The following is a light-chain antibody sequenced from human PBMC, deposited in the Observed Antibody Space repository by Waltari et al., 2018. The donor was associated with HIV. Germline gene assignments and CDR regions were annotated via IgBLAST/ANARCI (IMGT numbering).Light chain of an antibody. CDR1: NIRAKK. CDR2: VDT. CDR3: QVWDVGSVSVI. J-gene: IGLJ2*01. Sequence: SYVLTQPPSVSVAPGQTATITCGGNNIRAKKVHWYQQTPGQAPVLFVYVDTSRRSGIPERFSGSNAGNTASRTFSRGEDGDEADYYVQVWDVGSVSVIFGGGTKLTVL. V-gene: IGLV3-21*02.